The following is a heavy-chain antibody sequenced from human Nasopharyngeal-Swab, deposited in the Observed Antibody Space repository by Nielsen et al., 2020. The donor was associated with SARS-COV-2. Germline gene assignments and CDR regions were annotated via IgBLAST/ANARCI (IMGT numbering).Heavy chain of an antibody. J-gene: IGHJ6*02. CDR2: LSYDGNIE. V-gene: IGHV3-30*18. CDR3: AKELGFCTNPACSFYYYGMDV. CDR1: GFTFSNYG. D-gene: IGHD2-8*01. Sequence: GGSLRLSCAASGFTFSNYGMHWVRQAPGKGLEWVAVLSYDGNIEYYADSVKGRFTISRDNSKNTLYLQMDSLRAEDTAVYYCAKELGFCTNPACSFYYYGMDVWGQGTTVTVSS.